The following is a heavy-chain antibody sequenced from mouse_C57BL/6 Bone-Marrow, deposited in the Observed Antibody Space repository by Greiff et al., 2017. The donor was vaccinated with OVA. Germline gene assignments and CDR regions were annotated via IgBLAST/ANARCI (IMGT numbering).Heavy chain of an antibody. Sequence: QVQLQQPGAELVKPGASVKMSCKASGYTFTSYWITWVKQRPGQGLEWIGDIYPGSGSTNYNEKFKSKATLTVDTSSSTAYMQLSSLTSEDSAVYYCARRYYGSSYWYLDVWGTGTTAPASS. J-gene: IGHJ1*03. CDR1: GYTFTSYW. D-gene: IGHD1-1*01. CDR2: IYPGSGST. V-gene: IGHV1-55*01. CDR3: ARRYYGSSYWYLDV.